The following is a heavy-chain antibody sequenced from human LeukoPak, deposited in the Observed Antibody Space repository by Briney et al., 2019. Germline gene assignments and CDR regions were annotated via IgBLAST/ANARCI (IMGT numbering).Heavy chain of an antibody. CDR2: ISGSGGST. J-gene: IGHJ3*02. Sequence: SGGSLRLSCAASGFTFSRYAMSWVRQAPGKGLEWVSAISGSGGSTYYADSVKGRFTISRDNSKNTLYLQMNSLRAEDTAGYYCAEQTGDLVDAFDMWGQGTMVTVSS. CDR3: AEQTGDLVDAFDM. V-gene: IGHV3-23*01. CDR1: GFTFSRYA. D-gene: IGHD7-27*01.